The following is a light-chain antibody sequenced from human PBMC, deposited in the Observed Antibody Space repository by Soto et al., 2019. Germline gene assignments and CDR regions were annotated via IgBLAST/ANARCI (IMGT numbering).Light chain of an antibody. V-gene: IGLV3-1*01. J-gene: IGLJ2*01. CDR1: KLGDKY. CDR2: QDT. CDR3: QAWDYSTVV. Sequence: SYELTQPPSVSVSPGQTASITCSGDKLGDKYACWYQQKPGQSPVLVIYQDTKRPSGIPERFSGSNPGNTATLTISGTQAMDEADYYCQAWDYSTVVFGGGTKLTVL.